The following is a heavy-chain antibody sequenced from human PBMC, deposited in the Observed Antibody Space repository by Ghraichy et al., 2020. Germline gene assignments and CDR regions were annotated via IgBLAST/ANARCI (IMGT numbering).Heavy chain of an antibody. CDR1: GGSFSDYY. V-gene: IGHV4-34*01. J-gene: IGHJ4*02. CDR2: IDHSGSS. CDR3: ARVAYYFGSGRFDS. D-gene: IGHD3-10*01. Sequence: SETLSLTCAVYGGSFSDYYWSWIRQPPGKGLEWIGEIDHSGSSNYNPSLESRVTISVDTSKNQFSLNLSSVTAADTAVYYCARVAYYFGSGRFDSWGQGTLVTVSS.